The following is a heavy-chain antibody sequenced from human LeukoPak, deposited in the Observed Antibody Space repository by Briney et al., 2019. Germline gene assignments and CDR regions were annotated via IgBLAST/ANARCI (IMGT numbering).Heavy chain of an antibody. CDR3: ARVIDGYKSDGPGY. CDR1: GYTSTNFY. D-gene: IGHD5-24*01. J-gene: IGHJ4*02. V-gene: IGHV1-46*01. Sequence: ASVKVSCKASGYTSTNFYMHWVRQAPGQGPEWMGLINPSGGTTTYAQKFQGRVTMTRDTSTSTVYMELSSLRSEDTAVYYCARVIDGYKSDGPGYWGQGTLVTVSS. CDR2: INPSGGTT.